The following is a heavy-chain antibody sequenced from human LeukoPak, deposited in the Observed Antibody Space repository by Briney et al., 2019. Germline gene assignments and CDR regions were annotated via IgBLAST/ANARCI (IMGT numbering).Heavy chain of an antibody. Sequence: GGSLRLSCAASGFTFSSYAMSWVRQAPGKGLEWVSGISDSVDSTHYADSVKGRFTISRDNSKNALYLQMNSLRAEDTAVYYCAREGEDYYDSSGYYFDYWGQGTLVTVSS. CDR2: ISDSVDST. CDR1: GFTFSSYA. V-gene: IGHV3-23*01. D-gene: IGHD3-22*01. CDR3: AREGEDYYDSSGYYFDY. J-gene: IGHJ4*02.